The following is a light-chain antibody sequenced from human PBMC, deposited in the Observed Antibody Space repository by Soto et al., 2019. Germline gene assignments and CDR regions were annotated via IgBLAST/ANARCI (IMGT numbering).Light chain of an antibody. Sequence: EIVLTQSPVTLSVSPGERATLSCRASQSINNNYLAWYQQKPGQAPRLLIFGISTRATGVPARFSGSGSGTEFTLSISSLQSEDFAVYSCQQDSQWPITFGQGTRLEIK. CDR3: QQDSQWPIT. CDR1: QSINNN. CDR2: GIS. J-gene: IGKJ5*01. V-gene: IGKV3-15*01.